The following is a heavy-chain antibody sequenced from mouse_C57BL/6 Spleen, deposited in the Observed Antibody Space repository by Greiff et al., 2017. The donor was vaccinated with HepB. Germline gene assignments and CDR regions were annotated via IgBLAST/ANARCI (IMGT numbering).Heavy chain of an antibody. CDR2: ISSGGDYI. Sequence: EVKVEESGEGLVKPGGSLKLSCAASGFTFSSYAMSWVRQTPEKRLEWVAYISSGGDYIYYADTVKGRFTISRDNARNTLYLQMSSLKSEDTAMYYCTRDGDYYGSSYGFAYWGQGTLVTVSA. D-gene: IGHD1-1*01. CDR1: GFTFSSYA. V-gene: IGHV5-9-1*02. J-gene: IGHJ3*01. CDR3: TRDGDYYGSSYGFAY.